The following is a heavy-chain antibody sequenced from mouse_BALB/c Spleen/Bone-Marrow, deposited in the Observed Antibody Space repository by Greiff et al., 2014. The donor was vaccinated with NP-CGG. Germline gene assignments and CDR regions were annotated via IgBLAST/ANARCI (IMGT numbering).Heavy chain of an antibody. J-gene: IGHJ2*01. V-gene: IGHV1-39*01. CDR3: AKKDYGSSSFDY. D-gene: IGHD1-1*01. CDR2: IDPYYGGT. CDR1: GYSFTDSN. Sequence: VQLQQSGPELEKPGASVKISCKASGYSFTDSNMNWVKQSNGKNLEWIGNIDPYYGGTSYSQKFKGKATLTVDKSSNTAYMQLRSLTSEDSAVYYCAKKDYGSSSFDYWGQGTTLTVSS.